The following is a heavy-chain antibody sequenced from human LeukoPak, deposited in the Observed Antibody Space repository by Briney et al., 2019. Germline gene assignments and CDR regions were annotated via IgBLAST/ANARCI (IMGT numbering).Heavy chain of an antibody. CDR2: MRSGGTT. CDR3: ARESLKGSTTDGFGI. CDR1: GFPVSSNY. D-gene: IGHD5/OR15-5a*01. Sequence: GGSLRLSCAASGFPVSSNYMSWVRQAPGKGLEWVSVMRSGGTTSYADSVKGRFTISRDSSKNMLYLQMNSLRAEDTAMYYCARESLKGSTTDGFGIWGQGTMVTVSS. J-gene: IGHJ3*02. V-gene: IGHV3-53*01.